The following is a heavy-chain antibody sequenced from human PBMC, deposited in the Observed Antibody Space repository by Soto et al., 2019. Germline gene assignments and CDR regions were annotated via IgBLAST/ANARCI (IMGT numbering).Heavy chain of an antibody. V-gene: IGHV1-69*12. Sequence: QVQLVQSGAEVKKPGSSVKVSCKASGGTFSSYAISWVRQAPGQGLEWMGGIIPIFGTANYAQKFQGRVTITADESTSTANMELRSLRSEDTDVYYCARGATYSSSPNWFDPWGQGTLVTVSS. CDR2: IIPIFGTA. J-gene: IGHJ5*02. D-gene: IGHD6-13*01. CDR3: ARGATYSSSPNWFDP. CDR1: GGTFSSYA.